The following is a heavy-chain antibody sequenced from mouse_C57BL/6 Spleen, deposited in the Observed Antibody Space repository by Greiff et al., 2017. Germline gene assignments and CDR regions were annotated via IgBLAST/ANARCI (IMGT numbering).Heavy chain of an antibody. CDR1: GYTFTSYW. V-gene: IGHV1-50*01. D-gene: IGHD2-4*01. J-gene: IGHJ3*01. CDR3: TIYYDYDGAY. Sequence: QVQLQQPGAELVKPGASVKLSCKASGYTFTSYWMQWVKQRPGQGLEWIGEIDPSDSYTNFNQKFKGKATLTVDTSSSTAYMQLSSLTSEDSAVYYCTIYYDYDGAYWGQGTLVTVSA. CDR2: IDPSDSYT.